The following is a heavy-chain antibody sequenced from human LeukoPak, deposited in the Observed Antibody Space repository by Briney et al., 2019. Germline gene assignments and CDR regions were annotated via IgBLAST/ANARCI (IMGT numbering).Heavy chain of an antibody. CDR1: GGSISSSTYY. J-gene: IGHJ4*02. Sequence: PSETLSLTCTVSGGSISSSTYYWGWIRQPPGKGPEWIGSIYYSASNYYNPSLKSRVTISVDTSTNQFSLKLTAVTASDTAVYYCATHAHHCNYDYWGQGTLVTVSS. CDR2: IYYSASN. D-gene: IGHD1-7*01. CDR3: ATHAHHCNYDY. V-gene: IGHV4-39*01.